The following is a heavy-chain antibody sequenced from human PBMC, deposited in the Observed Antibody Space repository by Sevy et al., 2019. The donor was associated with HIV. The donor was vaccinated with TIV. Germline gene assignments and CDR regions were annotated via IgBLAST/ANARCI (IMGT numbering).Heavy chain of an antibody. CDR2: IYHSGST. CDR3: ARGLYYYDSSVSF. J-gene: IGHJ4*02. V-gene: IGHV4-4*02. D-gene: IGHD3-22*01. CDR1: GSSISSGNW. Sequence: SETLSLTCAVSGSSISSGNWWSWVRQPPEKGLEWIGEIYHSGSTTYNPSLKSRVTISVDKSKNQFSLKLSPVTAADTAVYYCARGLYYYDSSVSFWGQGSLVTVSS.